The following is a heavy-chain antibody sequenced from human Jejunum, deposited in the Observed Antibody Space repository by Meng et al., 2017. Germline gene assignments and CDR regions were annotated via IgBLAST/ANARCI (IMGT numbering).Heavy chain of an antibody. D-gene: IGHD3-10*01. CDR1: GFTFSGCW. J-gene: IGHJ4*02. Sequence: GESLKISCAASGFTFSGCWMTWVRQAPGKGLEWVALVNQDGSDKYYVDSVKGRFTISRDNAKNSLYLQMNSLRAEDTAVYYCANSNFRDSDYWGQGTLVTVSS. CDR3: ANSNFRDSDY. CDR2: VNQDGSDK. V-gene: IGHV3-7*01.